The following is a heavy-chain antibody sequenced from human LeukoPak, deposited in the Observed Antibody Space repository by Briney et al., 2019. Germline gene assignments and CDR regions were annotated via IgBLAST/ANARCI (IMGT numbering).Heavy chain of an antibody. D-gene: IGHD4-11*01. J-gene: IGHJ6*02. CDR2: IYPGDSDT. CDR3: ARHVVYSDYTGYGMDV. CDR1: GYSFTSYW. V-gene: IGHV5-51*01. Sequence: GESLKISCKGSGYSFTSYWIGWVRQMPGKGLEWMGIIYPGDSDTRYSPSFQGQVTISADKSISTAYLQWSSLKASDTAMYYCARHVVYSDYTGYGMDVWGQGTTVTVSS.